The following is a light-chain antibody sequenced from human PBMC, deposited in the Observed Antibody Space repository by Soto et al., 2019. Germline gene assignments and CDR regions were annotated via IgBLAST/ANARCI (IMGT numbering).Light chain of an antibody. CDR1: SSNIGAGYD. V-gene: IGLV1-40*01. CDR3: HTYGSSLSSQV. Sequence: QSVLTQPPSVSGAPGQRVTISCTGSSSNIGAGYDVHWYLLIPGTAPIILIYGNSKRPSVFPDRFSGSKSGTSASLAITGLPAEDEADFSRHTYGSSLSSQVFGTGTKDNV. CDR2: GNS. J-gene: IGLJ1*01.